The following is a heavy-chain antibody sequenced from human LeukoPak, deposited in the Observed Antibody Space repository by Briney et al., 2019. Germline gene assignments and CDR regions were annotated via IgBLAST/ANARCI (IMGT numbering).Heavy chain of an antibody. Sequence: QAGGSLRLSCLASEFSFSSYAMNWVRQAPGKGLEYVSSISNSGDSAYHADSVKGRYTISRDNYKNTLYLQMSSLRAEDTAVYYCVKGGVTPFRQAFDHWGQGTLVTVSS. CDR1: EFSFSSYA. CDR2: ISNSGDSA. CDR3: VKGGVTPFRQAFDH. D-gene: IGHD3-10*01. V-gene: IGHV3-64D*06. J-gene: IGHJ4*02.